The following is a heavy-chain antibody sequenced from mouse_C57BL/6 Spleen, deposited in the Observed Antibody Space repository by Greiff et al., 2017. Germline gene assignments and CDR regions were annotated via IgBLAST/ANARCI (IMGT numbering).Heavy chain of an antibody. CDR3: ARRDYSNWYFDV. J-gene: IGHJ1*03. V-gene: IGHV1-64*01. CDR1: GYTFTSYW. CDR2: IHPNSGST. D-gene: IGHD2-5*01. Sequence: VQLQQPGAELVKPGASVKLSCKASGYTFTSYWMHWVKQRPGQGLEWIGMIHPNSGSTNYNEKFKIKATLTVDKSSSTAYMQLSSLTSEDSAVYYCARRDYSNWYFDVWGTGTTVTVSS.